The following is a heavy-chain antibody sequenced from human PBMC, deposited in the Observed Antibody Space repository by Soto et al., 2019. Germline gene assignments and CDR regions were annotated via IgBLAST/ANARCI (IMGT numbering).Heavy chain of an antibody. V-gene: IGHV4-59*01. D-gene: IGHD3-22*01. Sequence: SETLSLTCTVSGGSISSYYWSWIRQPPGKGLEWIGYIYYSGSTNYNPSLKSRVTISVDTSKNQFSLKLSSVTAADTAVYYRARDYYDSSGYWAPWGQGTLVTVSS. CDR2: IYYSGST. J-gene: IGHJ5*02. CDR1: GGSISSYY. CDR3: ARDYYDSSGYWAP.